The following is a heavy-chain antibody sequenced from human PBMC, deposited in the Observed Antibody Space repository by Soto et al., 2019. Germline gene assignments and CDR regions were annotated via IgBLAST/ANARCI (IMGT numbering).Heavy chain of an antibody. CDR3: ARVKTGVAVAGAFDI. J-gene: IGHJ3*02. CDR1: GYTFTSCG. Sequence: GASVKVSCKASGYTFTSCGISWVRQAPGQGLEWMGWISAYNGNTNYAQKLQGRVTMTTDTSTSTAYMELRSLRSDDTAVYYCARVKTGVAVAGAFDIWGQGTMVTVSS. V-gene: IGHV1-18*01. CDR2: ISAYNGNT. D-gene: IGHD6-19*01.